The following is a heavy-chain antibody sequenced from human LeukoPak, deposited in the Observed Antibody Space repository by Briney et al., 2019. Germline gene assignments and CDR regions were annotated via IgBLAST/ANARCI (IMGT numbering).Heavy chain of an antibody. V-gene: IGHV4-61*10. CDR3: ARRSSYYSDY. D-gene: IGHD3-10*01. J-gene: IGHJ4*02. CDR2: IYYSGST. Sequence: SETLSLTCTVSGGSISSGSYYWSWIRQPAGKGLEWIGNIYYSGSTNYNPSLKSRVTISVDTSKNQFSLKLSSVTAADTAVYYCARRSSYYSDYWGQGTLVTVSP. CDR1: GGSISSGSYY.